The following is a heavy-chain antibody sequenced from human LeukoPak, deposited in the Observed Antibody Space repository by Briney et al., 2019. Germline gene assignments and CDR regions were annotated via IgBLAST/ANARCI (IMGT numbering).Heavy chain of an antibody. D-gene: IGHD3-22*01. CDR2: INSDGSST. CDR1: GFTFSSYW. CDR3: ARWRYYYDSSALWLDY. V-gene: IGHV3-74*01. Sequence: GGSLRLSCAASGFTFSSYWMHWVRQAPGKGLVWVSRINSDGSSTSYADSVKGRFTISRDNAKNTLYLQMNSLRAEDAAVYYCARWRYYYDSSALWLDYWGQGTLVTVSS. J-gene: IGHJ4*02.